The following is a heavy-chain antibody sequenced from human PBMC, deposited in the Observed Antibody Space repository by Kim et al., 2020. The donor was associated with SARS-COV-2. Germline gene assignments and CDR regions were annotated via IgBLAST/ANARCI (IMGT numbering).Heavy chain of an antibody. CDR3: ARDGGGLGV. V-gene: IGHV3-74*01. CDR2: ISPDGSSV. J-gene: IGHJ6*01. Sequence: GGSLRLSCAASGFTFSSYWMHWVRQTPGKGLAWVSRISPDGSSVTYADAVKGRFTISRDNAKNTLFLQMNSLRAEDAAVYFCARDGGGLGVWRQGTTVTV. CDR1: GFTFSSYW.